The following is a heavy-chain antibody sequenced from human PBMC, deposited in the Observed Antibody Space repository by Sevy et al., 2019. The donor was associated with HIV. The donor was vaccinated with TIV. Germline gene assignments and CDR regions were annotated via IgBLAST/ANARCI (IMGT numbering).Heavy chain of an antibody. CDR2: ISYDGSNK. D-gene: IGHD6-19*01. CDR1: GFTFSSYG. Sequence: GGSLRLSCAASGFTFSSYGMHWVRQAPGKGLEWVAVISYDGSNKYYADSVKGRFTISRDNSKNTLYLQMNSLRAEDTAVYYWAKDRTLKRSSGWYYFDYWGQGTLVTVSS. J-gene: IGHJ4*02. V-gene: IGHV3-30*18. CDR3: AKDRTLKRSSGWYYFDY.